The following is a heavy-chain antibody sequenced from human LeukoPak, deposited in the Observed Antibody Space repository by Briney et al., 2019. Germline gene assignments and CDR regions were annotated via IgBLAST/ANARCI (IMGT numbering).Heavy chain of an antibody. CDR2: INPKSGVT. Sequence: RWASVKVSCMASGYTFTGYYMHWVRQAPGQGPEWMGWINPKSGVTNYAQTFQGRVTMTSDTSISTAYMEFGSLRSDDTAMYYCARDLGVAVRPFSLFYWGQGTLVTVSS. J-gene: IGHJ4*02. CDR3: ARDLGVAVRPFSLFY. D-gene: IGHD6-6*01. CDR1: GYTFTGYY. V-gene: IGHV1-2*02.